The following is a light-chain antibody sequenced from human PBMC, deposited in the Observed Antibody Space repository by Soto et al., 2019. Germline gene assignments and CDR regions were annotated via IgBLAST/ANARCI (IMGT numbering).Light chain of an antibody. CDR3: QQYGSSPLT. J-gene: IGKJ4*01. CDR2: GAS. Sequence: EIVLTQSPGTLSLSPGERATLSCRASQSVSSSFLAWYQQKPGQAPRLLIYGASSRATGIPDRFSGSGSGTDFTLPISRLEPEHVAVYYCQQYGSSPLTFGGGTKVEIK. V-gene: IGKV3-20*01. CDR1: QSVSSSF.